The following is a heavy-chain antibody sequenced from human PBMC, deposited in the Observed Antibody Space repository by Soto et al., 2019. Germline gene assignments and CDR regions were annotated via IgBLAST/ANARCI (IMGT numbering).Heavy chain of an antibody. Sequence: SETKSLTCAVDDGYFRGYYLSWIRKKPGKGLEWIGEINHSGSTNYNPSLKSRVTISVDTSKNQFSLKLSSVTAADTAVYYCARVGRGLRYGWFDPWGQGTLVTVSS. J-gene: IGHJ5*02. CDR1: DGYFRGYY. CDR3: ARVGRGLRYGWFDP. V-gene: IGHV4-34*01. CDR2: INHSGST. D-gene: IGHD3-9*01.